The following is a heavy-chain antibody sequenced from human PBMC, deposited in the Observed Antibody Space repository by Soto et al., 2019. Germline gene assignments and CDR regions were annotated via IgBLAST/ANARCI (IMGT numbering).Heavy chain of an antibody. CDR2: IYYSGST. Sequence: SETLSLTCTVSGGSISSSSYYWGWIRQPPGKGLEWIGSIYYSGSTYYNPSLKSRVTISVDTSKNQFSLKLSSVTAADTAVYYCARRAVADYYYYYGMDVWGQGTTDTVSS. CDR3: ARRAVADYYYYYGMDV. D-gene: IGHD6-19*01. J-gene: IGHJ6*02. CDR1: GGSISSSSYY. V-gene: IGHV4-39*01.